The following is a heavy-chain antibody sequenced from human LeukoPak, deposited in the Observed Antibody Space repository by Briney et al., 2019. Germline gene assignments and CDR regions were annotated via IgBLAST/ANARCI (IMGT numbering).Heavy chain of an antibody. V-gene: IGHV3-30*01. Sequence: QPGRSLRLSCAASGFTFSSYAMHWVRQAPGKGLAWVAVISYDGSNKYYADSVKGRFTISRDNSKNTLHLQMNSLRAEDTAVYYCARESAYQSSSWYGTFDYWGQGTLVTVSS. CDR3: ARESAYQSSSWYGTFDY. D-gene: IGHD6-13*01. CDR1: GFTFSSYA. CDR2: ISYDGSNK. J-gene: IGHJ4*02.